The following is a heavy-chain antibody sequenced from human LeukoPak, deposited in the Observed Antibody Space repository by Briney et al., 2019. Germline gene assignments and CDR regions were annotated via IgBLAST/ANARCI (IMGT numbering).Heavy chain of an antibody. CDR3: ARLEMATISIDY. CDR1: GFTVSSNY. Sequence: PGGSLRLSCAASGFTVSSNYMSWVRQAPGKGLEWVSVIYSGGSTYYADSVKGRFTISRDNSKNTLYLQMNSLRAEDTAVYYCARLEMATISIDYWGQGTLVTVSS. V-gene: IGHV3-53*01. CDR2: IYSGGST. J-gene: IGHJ4*02. D-gene: IGHD5-24*01.